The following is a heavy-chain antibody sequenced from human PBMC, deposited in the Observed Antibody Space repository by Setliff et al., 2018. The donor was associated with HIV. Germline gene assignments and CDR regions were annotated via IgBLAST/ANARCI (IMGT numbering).Heavy chain of an antibody. CDR3: AVWIREVIS. CDR2: ISSTSTYI. CDR1: GFTFNTYS. D-gene: IGHD3-10*01. J-gene: IGHJ5*02. Sequence: GGSLRLSCAASGFTFNTYSLNWARQAPGKGLEWFSSISSTSTYIYYADSVRGRFTISRDDSKNSLSLHMNSLKTEDTAVYYCAVWIREVISWGRGTLVTVSS. V-gene: IGHV3-21*04.